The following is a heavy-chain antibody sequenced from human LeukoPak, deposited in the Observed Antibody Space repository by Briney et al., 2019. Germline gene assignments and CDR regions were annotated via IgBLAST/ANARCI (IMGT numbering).Heavy chain of an antibody. D-gene: IGHD2-15*01. V-gene: IGHV3-9*01. Sequence: GGSLRLSCAASGFTFDDYAMHWVRQAPGKGLEWVSGISWNSGSIGYADSVKGRFTISRDNAKNSLYLQMNSLRAEDTASYYCAKDITGTPNYGMDVWGQGTTVTVSS. J-gene: IGHJ6*02. CDR2: ISWNSGSI. CDR1: GFTFDDYA. CDR3: AKDITGTPNYGMDV.